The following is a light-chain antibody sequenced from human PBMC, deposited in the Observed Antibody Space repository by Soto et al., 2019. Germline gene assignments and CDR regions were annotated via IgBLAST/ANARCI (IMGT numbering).Light chain of an antibody. V-gene: IGKV3-15*01. Sequence: EIVMTQSPATLSVSPGERATLSCRASQSVSTNLAWYQQKPGQATRLLIYGASTRATGIPARFSGSASGTEFTLTISSLQSEDFAVYYCQQYNNWPPGRTFGQGTKLEIK. J-gene: IGKJ2*01. CDR2: GAS. CDR3: QQYNNWPPGRT. CDR1: QSVSTN.